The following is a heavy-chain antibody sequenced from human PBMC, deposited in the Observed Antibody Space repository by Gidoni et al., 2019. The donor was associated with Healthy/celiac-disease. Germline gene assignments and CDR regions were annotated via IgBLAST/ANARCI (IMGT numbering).Heavy chain of an antibody. CDR1: GFSFSSYA. D-gene: IGHD5-12*01. Sequence: EVQLLESGGGLVQPGGSLRLSCAASGFSFSSYAMRWVRQAPGKGLGWVSAISGSGGSTYYADSVKGRFTISRDNSKNTLYLQMNSLRAEETAVYYCAKDLGDGYNYYYYGMDVWGQGTTVTVSS. J-gene: IGHJ6*02. CDR2: ISGSGGST. V-gene: IGHV3-23*01. CDR3: AKDLGDGYNYYYYGMDV.